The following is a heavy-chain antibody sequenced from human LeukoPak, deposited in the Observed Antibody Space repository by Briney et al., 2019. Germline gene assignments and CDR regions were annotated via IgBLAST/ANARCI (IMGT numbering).Heavy chain of an antibody. CDR3: ARQRRIVVVPAAYHYSYYGMDV. Sequence: PSETLSLTCAVYGGSFSGYYWSWIRQPPGKGLEWIGEINHSGSTNYNPSLKSRVTIAVDTSKNQFSLKLSSVTAADTAVYYCARQRRIVVVPAAYHYSYYGMDVWGPGNPVTVSS. V-gene: IGHV4-34*01. CDR2: INHSGST. J-gene: IGHJ6*02. D-gene: IGHD2-2*01. CDR1: GGSFSGYY.